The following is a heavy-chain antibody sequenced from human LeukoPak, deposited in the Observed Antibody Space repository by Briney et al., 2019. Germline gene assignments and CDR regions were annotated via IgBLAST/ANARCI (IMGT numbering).Heavy chain of an antibody. J-gene: IGHJ4*02. CDR1: DFTFSNYN. CDR3: AKDGRSSGWAYYFDY. Sequence: GGSLRLSCVGSDFTFSNYNMNWVRQAPGKGLEWVSAISGSGGSTYYADSVKGRFTISRDNSKNTLYLQMNSLRAEDTAVYYCAKDGRSSGWAYYFDYWAREPWSPSPQ. V-gene: IGHV3-23*01. CDR2: ISGSGGST. D-gene: IGHD6-19*01.